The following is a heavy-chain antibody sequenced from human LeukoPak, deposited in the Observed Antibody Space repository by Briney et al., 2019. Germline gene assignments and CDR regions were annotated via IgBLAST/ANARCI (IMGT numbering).Heavy chain of an antibody. D-gene: IGHD5-12*01. V-gene: IGHV1-2*02. J-gene: IGHJ5*02. CDR2: INPSSGGT. CDR1: GYTFTGYY. CDR3: ARDEGSVAPA. Sequence: ASVKVSCKASGYTFTGYYLHWVRLAPGQGLEWMGWINPSSGGTNYAQRFQGRVTMTRDTSISTAYMELSRLTSDDTAVYYCARDEGSVAPAWGQGTLVTVSS.